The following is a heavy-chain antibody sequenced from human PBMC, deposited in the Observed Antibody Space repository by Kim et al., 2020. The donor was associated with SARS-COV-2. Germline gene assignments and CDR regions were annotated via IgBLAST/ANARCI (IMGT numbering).Heavy chain of an antibody. V-gene: IGHV3-64D*09. CDR1: GFTFSSYA. CDR3: VKGNTYYYGSGSYFDY. CDR2: ISTNGGST. D-gene: IGHD3-10*01. Sequence: GGSLRLSCSASGFTFSSYAMHWVRQAPGKGLEYVSAISTNGGSTYYADSVKGRFTISRDNSKNTLYLQMSSLRAEDTAVYYCVKGNTYYYGSGSYFDYWGQGTLVTVSS. J-gene: IGHJ4*02.